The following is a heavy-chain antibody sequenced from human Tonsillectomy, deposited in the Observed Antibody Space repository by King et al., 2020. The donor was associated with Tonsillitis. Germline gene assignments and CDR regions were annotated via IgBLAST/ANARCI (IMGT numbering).Heavy chain of an antibody. CDR1: GFTFSSYA. D-gene: IGHD1-7*01. CDR2: ISGSGGTI. J-gene: IGHJ2*01. Sequence: VQLVESGGGLVQPGGSLRLSCAASGFTFSSYAMSWVRQAPGKGLEWVSGISGSGGTIYYADSLKGRFTISRDNSKNTLYLQMNSLRAEDTAVYYCSKLLLADNQNYGDYWYFDLWGRGTLVTVSS. V-gene: IGHV3-23*04. CDR3: SKLLLADNQNYGDYWYFDL.